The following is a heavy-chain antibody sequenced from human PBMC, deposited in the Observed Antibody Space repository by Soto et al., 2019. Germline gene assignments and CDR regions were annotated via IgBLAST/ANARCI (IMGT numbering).Heavy chain of an antibody. CDR1: GFTFSSYG. D-gene: IGHD2-15*01. J-gene: IGHJ4*02. CDR3: VKDRGGNSRAVFDY. V-gene: IGHV3-30*18. CDR2: ISYDGSNK. Sequence: QVQLVESGGGVVQPGRSLRLSCAASGFTFSSYGMHWVRQAPGKGLEWVAVISYDGSNKYYADSVKGRFTISRDNSKNTLYLQMNSLRAEDTAVYYCVKDRGGNSRAVFDYWGQGTLVTVSS.